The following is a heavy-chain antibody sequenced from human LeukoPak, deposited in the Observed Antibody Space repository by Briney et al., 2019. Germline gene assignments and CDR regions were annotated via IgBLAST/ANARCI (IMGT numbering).Heavy chain of an antibody. J-gene: IGHJ4*02. CDR1: GFTFSSYS. CDR2: ISSSSSYI. V-gene: IGHV3-21*01. CDR3: ARDFGVVTDSDY. Sequence: GGSLRLSCAASGFTFSSYSMNWVRQAPGKGLEWVSSISSSSSYIYYADSVKGRFTISRDNAKNPLYLQMNSLRAEDTAVYYCARDFGVVTDSDYWGQGTLVTVSS. D-gene: IGHD3-3*01.